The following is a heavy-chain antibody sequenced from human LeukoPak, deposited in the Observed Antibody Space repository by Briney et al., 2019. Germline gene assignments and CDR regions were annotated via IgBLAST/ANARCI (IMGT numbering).Heavy chain of an antibody. Sequence: SETLSLTCTVSGDSISSSSYYWGWIRQPPGKGLEWIGSIYYSGSTYYNPSLKSRVTISVDTSKNQFSLKLSSVTAADTAVYYCARGSRFGVVGRDAFDIWGQGTMVTVSS. V-gene: IGHV4-39*07. J-gene: IGHJ3*02. CDR2: IYYSGST. CDR3: ARGSRFGVVGRDAFDI. CDR1: GDSISSSSYY. D-gene: IGHD3-3*01.